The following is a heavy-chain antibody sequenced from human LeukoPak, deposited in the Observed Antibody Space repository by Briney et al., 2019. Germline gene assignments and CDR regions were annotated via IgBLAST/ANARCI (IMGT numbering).Heavy chain of an antibody. CDR3: TKGYRYPDY. J-gene: IGHJ4*02. Sequence: GGSLRLSCAASGFTFSNYGMHWVRQAPGKGLEWVTLISYDGSNKYYTDSVRGRFSISRDNSKTAVYLQMNRLRAEDTAMYYCTKGYRYPDYWGQGTLVTVSS. CDR2: ISYDGSNK. V-gene: IGHV3-30*12. CDR1: GFTFSNYG. D-gene: IGHD5-18*01.